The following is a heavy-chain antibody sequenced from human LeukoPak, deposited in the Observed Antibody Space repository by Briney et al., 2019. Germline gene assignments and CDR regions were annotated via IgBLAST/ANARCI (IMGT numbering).Heavy chain of an antibody. V-gene: IGHV3-23*01. D-gene: IGHD6-19*01. CDR2: ISGSGDYT. J-gene: IGHJ4*02. CDR3: AKDPQFFDY. Sequence: GGSLRLSCAASGFTFSNFAMSWVRQAPGKGLEWLSVISGSGDYTYYADSVKGRFTISRGNSKNTLYLQMNSLRAEDTAVYYCAKDPQFFDYWGQGTLVTVSS. CDR1: GFTFSNFA.